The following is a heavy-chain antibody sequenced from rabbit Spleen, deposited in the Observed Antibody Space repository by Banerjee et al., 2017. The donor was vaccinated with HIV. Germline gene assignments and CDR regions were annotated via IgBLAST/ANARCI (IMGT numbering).Heavy chain of an antibody. CDR2: IYVGSGGGT. Sequence: QEQLEESGGDLVKPGASLTLTCIASGVSFSGNSYMCWVRQAPGKGLEWIACIYVGSGGGTKYPSWAKGRFTISRTSSTTVSLKMTSLTAADTATYFCARDLTGVIGWNFNLWGPGTLVTVS. CDR3: ARDLTGVIGWNFNL. V-gene: IGHV1S45*01. D-gene: IGHD1-1*01. CDR1: GVSFSGNSY. J-gene: IGHJ4*01.